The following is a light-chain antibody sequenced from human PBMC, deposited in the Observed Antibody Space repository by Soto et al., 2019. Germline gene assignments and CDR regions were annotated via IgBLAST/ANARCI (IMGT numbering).Light chain of an antibody. J-gene: IGLJ1*01. CDR3: SSNPASSTYV. V-gene: IGLV2-14*01. CDR2: EVT. CDR1: SRDVGGYNY. Sequence: QSALTQPASVSGSPGQSITISCTGTSRDVGGYNYVSWYQHHPGKAPKLLIYEVTYRPSGVSNRFSGSKSGNTASLTISGLQAEDEADYYCSSNPASSTYVFGTGTKVTVL.